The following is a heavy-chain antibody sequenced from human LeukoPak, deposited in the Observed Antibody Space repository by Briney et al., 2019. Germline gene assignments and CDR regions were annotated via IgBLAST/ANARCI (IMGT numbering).Heavy chain of an antibody. Sequence: PGGSLRLSCAASGFTFSSYAMSWVRQAPGKGLEWVSAISGSGGSTYYADSAKGRFTISRDNSKNTLYLQMNSLRAEDTAVYYCATFRVVAAATRYFQHWGQGTLVTVSS. D-gene: IGHD2-15*01. J-gene: IGHJ1*01. V-gene: IGHV3-23*01. CDR1: GFTFSSYA. CDR3: ATFRVVAAATRYFQH. CDR2: ISGSGGST.